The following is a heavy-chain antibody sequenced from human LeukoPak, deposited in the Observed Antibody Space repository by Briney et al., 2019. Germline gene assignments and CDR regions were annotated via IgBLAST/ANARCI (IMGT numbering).Heavy chain of an antibody. CDR1: GYTFTGYY. Sequence: ASVKVSCKASGYTFTGYYMHWVRQAPGRGLEWMGWISPNSGGTNYAQKFQGRVTMTRDTSISTAYMELSRLRSDDTAVYYCARGGVALSYYGMDVWGQGTTVTVSS. V-gene: IGHV1-2*02. CDR3: ARGGVALSYYGMDV. CDR2: ISPNSGGT. J-gene: IGHJ6*02. D-gene: IGHD2-8*01.